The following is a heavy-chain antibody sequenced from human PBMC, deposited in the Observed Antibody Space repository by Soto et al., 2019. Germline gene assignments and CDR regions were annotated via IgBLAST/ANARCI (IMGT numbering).Heavy chain of an antibody. J-gene: IGHJ4*02. V-gene: IGHV3-7*03. CDR1: GFTFSSYW. CDR2: IKQDGSEK. Sequence: GSLRLSCAASGFTFSSYWMSLVRQAPGKGLEWVANIKQDGSEKYYVDSVKGRFTISRDNAKNSLYLQMNSLRAEDTAVYYCARDASEKPYRTGGYFDYWGQGTLVTVSS. CDR3: ARDASEKPYRTGGYFDY. D-gene: IGHD3-10*01.